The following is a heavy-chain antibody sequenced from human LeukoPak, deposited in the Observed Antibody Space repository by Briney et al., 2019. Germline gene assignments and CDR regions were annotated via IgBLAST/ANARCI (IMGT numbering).Heavy chain of an antibody. CDR1: GGAFSGYY. CDR2: ITHSGST. Sequence: SETLSLTCAVYGGAFSGYYWSWIRQPPGKGLEWIGEITHSGSTTYNPSLKSRVTISVDTSKNQFSLKLSPVTPPHKAVCYCGREPARGVGFDAFDIWGQGTMVTVSS. CDR3: GREPARGVGFDAFDI. D-gene: IGHD1-26*01. V-gene: IGHV4-34*01. J-gene: IGHJ3*02.